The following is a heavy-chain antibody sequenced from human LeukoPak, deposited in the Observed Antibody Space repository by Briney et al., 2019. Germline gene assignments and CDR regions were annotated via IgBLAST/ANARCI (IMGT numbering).Heavy chain of an antibody. D-gene: IGHD2-8*01. V-gene: IGHV1-69*10. J-gene: IGHJ6*04. CDR1: GGTFSDYA. Sequence: SVKVSCKASGGTFSDYALNWVRQAPGQGLEWMGVIIPVLGTANSTQNFQDRVSITADISTHTVYMELSSLKSEDTAVYFCAGIPVFGVVLHQEPVWGKGTTVTVSS. CDR3: AGIPVFGVVLHQEPV. CDR2: IIPVLGTA.